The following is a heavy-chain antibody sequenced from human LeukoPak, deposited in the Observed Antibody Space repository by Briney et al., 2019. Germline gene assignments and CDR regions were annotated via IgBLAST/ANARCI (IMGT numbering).Heavy chain of an antibody. J-gene: IGHJ6*02. CDR1: GDSISSYY. D-gene: IGHD2-15*01. V-gene: IGHV4-59*01. CDR3: ARQKMVFCSGGTCYSAYGMDV. Sequence: SETLSLTCTVSGDSISSYYWSWIRQPPGKGLEWIGYIYYRGSTSYNPSLKSRVAISVDMSKNQFSLRLSSVTAADTAVYYCARQKMVFCSGGTCYSAYGMDVWGQGTTVTVSS. CDR2: IYYRGST.